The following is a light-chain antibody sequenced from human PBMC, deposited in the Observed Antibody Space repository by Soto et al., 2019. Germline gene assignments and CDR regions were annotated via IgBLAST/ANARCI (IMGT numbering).Light chain of an antibody. V-gene: IGLV2-14*01. J-gene: IGLJ1*01. CDR3: TSYVGASIYV. Sequence: QSALTQPASVSGSPGQSITISCTGTSSDVGGYTFVSWYQQHPGKAPKLLIYEVSNRPSGISNRFSGSKSGNTASLTISGLQAEDEADYYCTSYVGASIYVFGTGTKLTVL. CDR1: SSDVGGYTF. CDR2: EVS.